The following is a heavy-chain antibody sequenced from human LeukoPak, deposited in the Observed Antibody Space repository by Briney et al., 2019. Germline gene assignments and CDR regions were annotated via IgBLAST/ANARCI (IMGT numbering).Heavy chain of an antibody. V-gene: IGHV3-21*01. CDR1: GFTFSSYS. CDR2: ISSSSSYI. D-gene: IGHD4-17*01. CDR3: ARAPTTVTTGRDDY. J-gene: IGHJ4*02. Sequence: KTGGSLRLSCTASGFTFSSYSMNWVRQAPGKGLEWVSSISSSSSYIYYADSVKGRFTISRDNAKNSLYLQMNSLRAEDTAVYYCARAPTTVTTGRDDYWRQGTPLTVSS.